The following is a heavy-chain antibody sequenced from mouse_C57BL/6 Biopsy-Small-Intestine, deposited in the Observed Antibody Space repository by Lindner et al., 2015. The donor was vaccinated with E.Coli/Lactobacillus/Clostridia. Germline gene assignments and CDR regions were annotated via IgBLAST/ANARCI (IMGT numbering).Heavy chain of an antibody. CDR1: GYAFSSSW. CDR2: IYPGDGDT. Sequence: VQLQESGPELVKPGASVKISCKASGYAFSSSWMNWVKQRPGKGLEWIGRIYPGDGDTNYNGKFKGKATLTADKSSSTAYMQLSSLTSEDSAVYFCARWNYYGSSHYYAMDYWGQGTPVTVSS. CDR3: ARWNYYGSSHYYAMDY. V-gene: IGHV1-82*01. J-gene: IGHJ4*01. D-gene: IGHD1-1*01.